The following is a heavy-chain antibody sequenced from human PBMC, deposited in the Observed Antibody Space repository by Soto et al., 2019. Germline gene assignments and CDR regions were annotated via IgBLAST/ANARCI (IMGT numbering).Heavy chain of an antibody. D-gene: IGHD4-17*01. V-gene: IGHV4-59*01. CDR3: ARETPCDYGNYYYYYYMDV. CDR1: GGSISSYY. CDR2: IYYSGST. Sequence: SETLSLTCTVSGGSISSYYWSWIRQPPGKGLEWIGYIYYSGSTNYNPSPKSRVTISVDTSKNQFSLKLSSVTAADTAVYYCARETPCDYGNYYYYYYMDVWGKGTTVTVSS. J-gene: IGHJ6*03.